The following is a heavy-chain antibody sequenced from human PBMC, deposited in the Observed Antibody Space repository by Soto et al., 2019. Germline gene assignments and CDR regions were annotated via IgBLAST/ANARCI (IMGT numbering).Heavy chain of an antibody. V-gene: IGHV3-30*18. D-gene: IGHD1-26*01. CDR1: GFTFSSYG. Sequence: PRGSLRLSCAASGFTFSSYGMHWVRQAPGKGLEWVAVISYDGSNKYYADSVKGRFTISRDNSKNTLYLQMNSLRAEDTAVYYCAKEVWELLGTYYFDYWGQGTLVTVSS. J-gene: IGHJ4*02. CDR2: ISYDGSNK. CDR3: AKEVWELLGTYYFDY.